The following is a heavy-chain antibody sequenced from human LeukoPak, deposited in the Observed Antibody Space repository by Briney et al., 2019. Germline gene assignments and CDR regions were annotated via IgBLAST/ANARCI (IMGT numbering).Heavy chain of an antibody. V-gene: IGHV3-66*01. J-gene: IGHJ4*02. Sequence: GGSLRLSCAASGFTVSSNYMSWVRQAPGKGLEWVSVIYSGDNTYYADSVKGRFTISRDNSKNTLYLQMNSLRAEDTAVYFCARDRSSGSYMLAYWGQGTLVTVSS. D-gene: IGHD6-19*01. CDR3: ARDRSSGSYMLAY. CDR2: IYSGDNT. CDR1: GFTVSSNY.